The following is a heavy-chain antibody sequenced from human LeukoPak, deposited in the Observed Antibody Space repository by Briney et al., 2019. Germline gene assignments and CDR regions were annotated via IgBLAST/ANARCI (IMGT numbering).Heavy chain of an antibody. Sequence: SVNVSRQHSGYTLTDYYMHWVRQAPAHGLEWMGWINPNRGSTNYAQKFQGRLTMTRDTSISTAYIELSRLRSDDTAVYYCARGRWLQSIFDYWGQGNLATVSS. D-gene: IGHD5-24*01. J-gene: IGHJ4*02. CDR2: INPNRGST. V-gene: IGHV1-2*02. CDR1: GYTLTDYY. CDR3: ARGRWLQSIFDY.